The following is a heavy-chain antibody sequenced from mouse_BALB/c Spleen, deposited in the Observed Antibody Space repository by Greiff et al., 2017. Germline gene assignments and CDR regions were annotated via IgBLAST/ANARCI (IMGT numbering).Heavy chain of an antibody. CDR3: ARSLIYCYGSSHYFDY. CDR2: ISIYYDNT. J-gene: IGHJ2*01. Sequence: QVQLQQSGPELVRPGESVKISCKGSGYTFHDYAMHWVKQSHAKSLEWIGVISIYYDNTNYNQKFKGKATMTVVKSSSTAYMELARLTSEDSAIYYCARSLIYCYGSSHYFDYWGQGTTLTVSS. CDR1: GYTFHDYA. V-gene: IGHV1S137*01. D-gene: IGHD1-1*01.